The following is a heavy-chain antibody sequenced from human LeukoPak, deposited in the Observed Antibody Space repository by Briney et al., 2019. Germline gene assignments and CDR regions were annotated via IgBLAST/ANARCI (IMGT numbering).Heavy chain of an antibody. CDR2: INPNSGGT. CDR1: GYIFTGYY. D-gene: IGHD2-15*01. V-gene: IGHV1-2*06. CDR3: AASIMVVAAMDAFDI. J-gene: IGHJ3*02. Sequence: GASVKVSCKASGYIFTGYYIHWVRQAPGQGLEWMGRINPNSGGTNYAQNFQGRVTMTRDTSINTAYMELGRLRSDDTAVYYCAASIMVVAAMDAFDIWGQGTRVTVSS.